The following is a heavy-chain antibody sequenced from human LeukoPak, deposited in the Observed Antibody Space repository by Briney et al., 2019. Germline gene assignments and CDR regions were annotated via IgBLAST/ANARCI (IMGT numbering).Heavy chain of an antibody. CDR2: ISYDGSNK. D-gene: IGHD3-10*01. Sequence: PGTSLRLSCAASGFTFSSYGMHWVRQAPGKGLEWVAVISYDGSNKYYADSVKGRFTISRDNSKNTLYLQMNSLRAEDTAVYYCAKEFAMTYYFDYWGQGTLVTVSS. CDR1: GFTFSSYG. CDR3: AKEFAMTYYFDY. J-gene: IGHJ4*02. V-gene: IGHV3-30*18.